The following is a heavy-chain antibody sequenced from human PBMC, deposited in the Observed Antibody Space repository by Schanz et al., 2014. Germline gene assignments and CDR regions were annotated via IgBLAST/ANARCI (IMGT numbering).Heavy chain of an antibody. CDR2: ISYDGSSK. CDR3: ARGIITMVRGGDVGAFDI. V-gene: IGHV3-33*08. D-gene: IGHD3-10*01. Sequence: VQLVESGGGLVQPRGSLRLSCAASEFSFSSFGMNWVRQAPGKGLEWVALISYDGSSKNHADSVQGRFTISRDNSKNALYLQMDSLRAEDTAVYYCARGIITMVRGGDVGAFDIWGQGTMVTVSS. J-gene: IGHJ3*02. CDR1: EFSFSSFG.